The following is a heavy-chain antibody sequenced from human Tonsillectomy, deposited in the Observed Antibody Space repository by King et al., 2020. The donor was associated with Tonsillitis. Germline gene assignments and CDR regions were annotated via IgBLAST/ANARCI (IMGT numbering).Heavy chain of an antibody. D-gene: IGHD3-10*01. CDR2: IRSKFYGGTT. CDR3: TRARLLVLRGVITPFDY. J-gene: IGHJ4*02. CDR1: GFTFGDYS. Sequence: EVQLVESGGGLVQPGRSLRLSCTTSGFTFGDYSMIWIRQAPGKGLEGVSFIRSKFYGGTTDYAASVKGRFTISRDDSNSIAYLQMNALKTEDTAVYYCTRARLLVLRGVITPFDYWGQGTPVTVSS. V-gene: IGHV3-49*03.